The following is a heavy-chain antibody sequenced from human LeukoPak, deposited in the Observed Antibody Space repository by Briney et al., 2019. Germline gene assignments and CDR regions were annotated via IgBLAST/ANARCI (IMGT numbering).Heavy chain of an antibody. Sequence: GGSLRLSCAASGFTFSSYWMHWVRQAPGKGLVWVSRINTDGSSTSYADSVKGRFTISRDNAKNTLYLQMNSLRAEDTAVYYCARALYPWGERSSTSCYAGYYFDYWGQGTLVTVSS. CDR3: ARALYPWGERSSTSCYAGYYFDY. CDR1: GFTFSSYW. D-gene: IGHD2-2*01. J-gene: IGHJ4*02. V-gene: IGHV3-74*01. CDR2: INTDGSST.